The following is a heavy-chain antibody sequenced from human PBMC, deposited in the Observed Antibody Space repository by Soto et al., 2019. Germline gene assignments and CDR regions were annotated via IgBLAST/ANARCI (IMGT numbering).Heavy chain of an antibody. D-gene: IGHD2-21*02. V-gene: IGHV4-61*01. J-gene: IGHJ4*02. Sequence: QVQLQESGPGLVKPSETLSLTCTVSGGSVSSGNYYWSWIRQPPGKTLEWLGSIFYTGRTNYNPSLKSRVTTSLDTSKNQFSLKMSSVTAADTAVYYCVRRGVVTALHDYWGQGTLVTVSS. CDR2: IFYTGRT. CDR1: GGSVSSGNYY. CDR3: VRRGVVTALHDY.